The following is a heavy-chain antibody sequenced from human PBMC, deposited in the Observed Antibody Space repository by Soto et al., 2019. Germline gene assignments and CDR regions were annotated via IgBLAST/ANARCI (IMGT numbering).Heavy chain of an antibody. Sequence: PSETLSLTCTVSGDSISSSSHYWGWFRQPPGKGLEWIGSIYYSGSTYYNPSLKSQVTISVDTSKNQFSLKLSSVTAADTAVYYCARSYGSGIYLDYWGQGTLVTVS. V-gene: IGHV4-39*01. CDR2: IYYSGST. D-gene: IGHD3-10*01. J-gene: IGHJ4*02. CDR1: GDSISSSSHY. CDR3: ARSYGSGIYLDY.